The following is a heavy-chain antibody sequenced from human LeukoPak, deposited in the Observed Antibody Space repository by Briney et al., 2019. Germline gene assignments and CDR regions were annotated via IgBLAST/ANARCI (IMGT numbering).Heavy chain of an antibody. CDR3: AKDGANYYDSSGYYQRPENAEYFQH. Sequence: GGSLRLSCAASGFTFSSYSMNWVRQAPGKGLEWVSAISGSGGSTYYADSVKGRFTISRDNSKNTLYLQMNSLRAEDTAVYYCAKDGANYYDSSGYYQRPENAEYFQHWGQGTLVTVSS. V-gene: IGHV3-23*01. CDR1: GFTFSSYS. J-gene: IGHJ1*01. D-gene: IGHD3-22*01. CDR2: ISGSGGST.